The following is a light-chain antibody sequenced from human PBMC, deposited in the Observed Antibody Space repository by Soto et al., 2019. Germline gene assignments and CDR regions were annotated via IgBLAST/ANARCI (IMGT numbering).Light chain of an antibody. J-gene: IGLJ3*02. CDR3: VSYAGSNIWM. V-gene: IGLV2-8*01. Sequence: QSALTQPPSASGSPGQSVTISCTGTSSDIGGYDYVSWYQQHPGKTPKFMIYEVSKRPSGVPDRFSGSKSGNTASLTVSGIQAEDEADYYCVSYAGSNIWMFGGGTKVTVL. CDR1: SSDIGGYDY. CDR2: EVS.